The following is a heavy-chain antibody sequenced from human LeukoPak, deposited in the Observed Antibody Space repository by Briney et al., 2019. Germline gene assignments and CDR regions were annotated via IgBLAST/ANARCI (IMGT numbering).Heavy chain of an antibody. V-gene: IGHV3-33*01. CDR2: IWYDGSNK. D-gene: IGHD5-24*01. J-gene: IGHJ4*02. CDR1: GFTFSSYG. CDR3: ARDQDGYSDY. Sequence: RSLRLSCAASGFTFSSYGMHWLRQATGKGLEWVAVIWYDGSNKYYADSVKGRFTISRDNSKNTLYLQMNSLRAEDTAVYYCARDQDGYSDYWGQGTLVTVSS.